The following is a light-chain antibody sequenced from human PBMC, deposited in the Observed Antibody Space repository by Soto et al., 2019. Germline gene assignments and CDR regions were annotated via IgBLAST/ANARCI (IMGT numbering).Light chain of an antibody. CDR3: QQRSNWL. CDR1: QTVSSAR. Sequence: EIVLTQSPGTLSLSPGERATLSCRASQTVSSARLAWFQQKPGQAPRLLIYGASSRAPGIPDRFSGSGSETDFTLTITRLESEDFAVYYCQQRSNWLFGPGTKVDIK. J-gene: IGKJ3*01. CDR2: GAS. V-gene: IGKV3D-20*02.